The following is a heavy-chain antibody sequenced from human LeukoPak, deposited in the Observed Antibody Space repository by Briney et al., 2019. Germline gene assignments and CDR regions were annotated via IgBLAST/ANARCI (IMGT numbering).Heavy chain of an antibody. Sequence: ASVKVSCKASGYSFTGYYMHWVRQAPGQGLEWMGWINPNSGGTNYAQKFQGRVTMTRDTSISTAYMELSRLRSDDTAVYYCAREFSSGWYVGYWGQGTLVTVSS. V-gene: IGHV1-2*02. CDR3: AREFSSGWYVGY. D-gene: IGHD6-19*01. CDR2: INPNSGGT. J-gene: IGHJ4*02. CDR1: GYSFTGYY.